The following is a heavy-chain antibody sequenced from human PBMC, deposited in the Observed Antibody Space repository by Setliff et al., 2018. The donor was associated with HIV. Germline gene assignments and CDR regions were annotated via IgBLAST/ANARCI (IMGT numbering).Heavy chain of an antibody. Sequence: PGESLKISCKGSGYTFTNYWIGWVRQMPGKGLECMAIIYPGDSDTRYSPSFQGQVTISADKPISTAYLQWSSLKASDTAMYYCARGPRNVPLGGVGFAFDIWGQGTMVTVS. J-gene: IGHJ3*02. D-gene: IGHD3-16*01. CDR2: IYPGDSDT. V-gene: IGHV5-51*01. CDR3: ARGPRNVPLGGVGFAFDI. CDR1: GYTFTNYW.